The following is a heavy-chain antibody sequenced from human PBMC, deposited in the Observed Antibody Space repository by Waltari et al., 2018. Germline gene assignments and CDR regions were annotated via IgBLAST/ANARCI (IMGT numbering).Heavy chain of an antibody. CDR1: GFTFDDYT. D-gene: IGHD3-16*01. Sequence: EVQLVESGGVVVQPGGSLRLSCAASGFTFDDYTMHWVRQAPGKGLEWVSFISWVGGNTYYEDSVKGRFTISKENSKNSLYLKMNSLRTEDTALYYCANFDLVVWGGWGQGTLVTVSS. CDR3: ANFDLVVWGG. J-gene: IGHJ4*02. V-gene: IGHV3-43*01. CDR2: ISWVGGNT.